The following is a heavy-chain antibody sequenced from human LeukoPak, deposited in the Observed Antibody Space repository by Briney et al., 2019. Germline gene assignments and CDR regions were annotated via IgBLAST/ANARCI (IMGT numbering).Heavy chain of an antibody. CDR3: ARKDSGWHTY. CDR1: GFTFSSYE. CDR2: ISRSGTSI. V-gene: IGHV3-48*03. Sequence: PGGSLRLSCAASGFTFSSYEMIWVRQAPGKGLEWVSYISRSGTSIYYADSVKGRFIISRDNARDSLYLQMNSLRAEDTAVYYCARKDSGWHTYWGQGALVTVSS. D-gene: IGHD6-19*01. J-gene: IGHJ4*02.